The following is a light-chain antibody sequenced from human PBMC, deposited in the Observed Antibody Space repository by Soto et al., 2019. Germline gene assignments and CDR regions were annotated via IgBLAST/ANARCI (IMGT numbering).Light chain of an antibody. CDR3: QSYDSSLSGSSVV. V-gene: IGLV1-40*01. Sequence: QSVLTQPPSVSGAPGQRVTISCTGSSSNIGAGYDVHWYQQLPGTAPKLLIYGNSNRPSGVPDRFSGSKSGTSASLAITGLQAEDEADYCCQSYDSSLSGSSVVFGGGTKLTVL. CDR1: SSNIGAGYD. J-gene: IGLJ2*01. CDR2: GNS.